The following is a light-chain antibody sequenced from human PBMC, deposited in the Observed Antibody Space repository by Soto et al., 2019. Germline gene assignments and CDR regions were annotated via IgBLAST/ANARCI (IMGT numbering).Light chain of an antibody. CDR3: TSYTSTSTPYV. J-gene: IGLJ1*01. Sequence: QSVLTQPASVSGSPGQSITISCAGTSSDVGRYTYVSWYQQHPGKAPKLIIYDVYNRPSEVSNRFSGSKSGNTASLTISGLQAEDEADYYCTSYTSTSTPYVFGGGTKVTVL. CDR1: SSDVGRYTY. CDR2: DVY. V-gene: IGLV2-14*01.